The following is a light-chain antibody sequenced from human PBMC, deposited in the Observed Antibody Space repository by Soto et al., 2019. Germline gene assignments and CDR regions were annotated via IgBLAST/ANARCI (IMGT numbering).Light chain of an antibody. CDR1: SSDIGSNNY. CDR2: EVS. CDR3: SSYTSSSTLV. V-gene: IGLV2-14*01. J-gene: IGLJ2*01. Sequence: QSALTQPASVSGSPGQSITISCTGTSSDIGSNNYVSWFQQRPGKAPTLIIYEVSNRPSGVSTHFSGSKSGNTASLTISGLLPEDEADYYCSSYTSSSTLVFGGGTKLTVL.